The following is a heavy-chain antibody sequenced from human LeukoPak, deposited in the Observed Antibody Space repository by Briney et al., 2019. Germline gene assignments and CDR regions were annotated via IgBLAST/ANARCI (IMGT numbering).Heavy chain of an antibody. CDR2: ISRTGNYI. CDR1: GFTLSRYN. V-gene: IGHV3-21*01. CDR3: ARVLETDCSGGSCYSGLDY. Sequence: SGGSLRLSCAASGFTLSRYNMNWVRQAPGKGLEWVSSISRTGNYIYYADSVKGRFTISRDNAQNSLFLQMNSLRVEDTAVYYCARVLETDCSGGSCYSGLDYWGQGTLVTVSS. J-gene: IGHJ4*02. D-gene: IGHD2-15*01.